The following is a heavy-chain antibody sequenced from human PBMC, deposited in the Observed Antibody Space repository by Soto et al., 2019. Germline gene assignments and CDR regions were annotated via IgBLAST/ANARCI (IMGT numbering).Heavy chain of an antibody. CDR2: IKQDGSEK. V-gene: IGHV3-7*01. CDR1: GFTFSSYW. Sequence: GGSLRLSCAASGFTFSSYWMSLVRQAPGKGLEWVGNIKQDGSEKYYVDSVKGRFTISRDNAKNSLYLQMNSLRAEDTAMYYCARDPGDFWSGYYFDYWGQGTLVTVSS. CDR3: ARDPGDFWSGYYFDY. J-gene: IGHJ4*02. D-gene: IGHD3-3*01.